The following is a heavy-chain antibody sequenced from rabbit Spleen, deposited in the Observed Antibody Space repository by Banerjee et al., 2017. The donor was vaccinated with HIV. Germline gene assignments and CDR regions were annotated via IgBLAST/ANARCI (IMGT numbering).Heavy chain of an antibody. J-gene: IGHJ4*01. CDR2: IDPIFGST. CDR1: GFDFSSYG. CDR3: VRDQAGYAGYGPWCFNL. D-gene: IGHD7-1*01. Sequence: QEQLVESGGGLVQPGGSLKLSCKASGFDFSSYGVSWVRQAPGKGLEWIGYIDPIFGSTYYASWVNGRFTISRHNAQNTLYLQLNGLTAADTATYFCVRDQAGYAGYGPWCFNLWGPGTLVTVS. V-gene: IGHV1S47*01.